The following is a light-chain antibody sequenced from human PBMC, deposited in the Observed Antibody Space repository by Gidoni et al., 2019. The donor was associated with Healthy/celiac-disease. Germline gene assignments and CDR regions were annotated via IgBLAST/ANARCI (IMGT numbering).Light chain of an antibody. CDR2: DNN. CDR3: GTWDSGLSAKV. Sequence: QSVLTQPPSVSAAPGQKVTISCSGSSYNIGNNYVSWYQQLPGTAPKLLIYDNNKRPSGIPDRFSGSKSGTSATLGITGLQTGDEADYYCGTWDSGLSAKVFGGGTKLTVL. CDR1: SYNIGNNY. J-gene: IGLJ2*01. V-gene: IGLV1-51*01.